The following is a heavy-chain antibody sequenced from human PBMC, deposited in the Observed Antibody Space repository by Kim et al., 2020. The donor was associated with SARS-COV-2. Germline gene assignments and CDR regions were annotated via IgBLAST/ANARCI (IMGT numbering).Heavy chain of an antibody. Sequence: GGSLRLSCAASGFTFSSYEMNWVRQAPGKGLEWVSYISSSGSTIYYADSVKGRFTISRDNAKNSLYLHINSLRAEDTAVYYCARPHYFDTSGYYGLVDY. V-gene: IGHV3-48*03. D-gene: IGHD3-22*01. J-gene: IGHJ4*01. CDR3: ARPHYFDTSGYYGLVDY. CDR2: ISSSGSTI. CDR1: GFTFSSYE.